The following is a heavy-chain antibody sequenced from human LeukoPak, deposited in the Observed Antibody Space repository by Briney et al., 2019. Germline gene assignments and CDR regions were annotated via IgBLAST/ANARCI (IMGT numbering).Heavy chain of an antibody. CDR1: GYSISSGYY. J-gene: IGHJ4*02. CDR3: ARGAAIRYYYDSSGYYPFDY. V-gene: IGHV4-38-2*01. D-gene: IGHD3-22*01. Sequence: SETLSLTCAVSGYSISSGYYWGWIRQPPGKGLEWIGSIYHSGGTYYNPSLKSRVTISVDTSKNQFSLKLSSVTAADTAVYYCARGAAIRYYYDSSGYYPFDYWGQGTLVTVSS. CDR2: IYHSGGT.